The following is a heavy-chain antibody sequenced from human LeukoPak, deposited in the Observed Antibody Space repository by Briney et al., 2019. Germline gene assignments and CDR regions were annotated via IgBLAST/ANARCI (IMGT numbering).Heavy chain of an antibody. V-gene: IGHV5-51*01. CDR1: GYSFTSYW. Sequence: GESLKISCKGSGYSFTSYWIGWVRQMPGKGLEWMGIIYPGDSDTRYSPSFQGQVTISADKSISTAYPQWSSLKASDTAMYYCASRYCSSTSCYPQFDYWGQGTLVTVSS. D-gene: IGHD2-2*01. CDR3: ASRYCSSTSCYPQFDY. CDR2: IYPGDSDT. J-gene: IGHJ4*02.